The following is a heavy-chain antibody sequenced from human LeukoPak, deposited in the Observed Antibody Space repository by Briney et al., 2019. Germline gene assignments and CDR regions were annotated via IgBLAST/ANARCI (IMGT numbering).Heavy chain of an antibody. CDR1: GFTFSSYA. Sequence: GGSLRLSCAASGFTFSSYATHWVRQAPGKGLEWVAVISYDGSNKYYADSVKGRFTISRDNSKNTLYLQTNSLRAEDTAVYYCARDSSYYYDSSGYFGYFQHWGQGTLVTVSS. CDR3: ARDSSYYYDSSGYFGYFQH. J-gene: IGHJ1*01. CDR2: ISYDGSNK. D-gene: IGHD3-22*01. V-gene: IGHV3-30*04.